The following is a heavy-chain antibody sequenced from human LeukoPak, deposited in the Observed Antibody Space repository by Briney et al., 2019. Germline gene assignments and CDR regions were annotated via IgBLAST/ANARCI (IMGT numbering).Heavy chain of an antibody. CDR2: IRYDGTNK. D-gene: IGHD1-26*01. J-gene: IGHJ4*02. CDR1: GFTFSSYG. CDR3: ARDVGGSYYGLTDY. V-gene: IGHV3-30*02. Sequence: PGGSLRLSCAASGFTFSSYGLHWVRQAPGKGLEWVAFIRYDGTNKYYADSVKGRFTISRDNAKNSLYLQMNSLRAEDTAVYYCARDVGGSYYGLTDYWGQGTLVTVSS.